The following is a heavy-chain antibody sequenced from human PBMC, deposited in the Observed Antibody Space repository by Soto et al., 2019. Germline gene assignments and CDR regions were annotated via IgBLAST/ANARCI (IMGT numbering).Heavy chain of an antibody. V-gene: IGHV1-18*01. CDR2: ISAYNGNT. D-gene: IGHD2-15*01. Sequence: QVQLVQSGAEVKKPGASVKVSCKASGDTFTSYSISWVRQAPGQGLQWIGWISAYNGNTNYAQKLQGRVTMTTDTSTSTAYMELRSLRSDDTAVYYCARDWWCSGGSCYESHFDYWGQGTLVTVSS. CDR1: GDTFTSYS. J-gene: IGHJ4*02. CDR3: ARDWWCSGGSCYESHFDY.